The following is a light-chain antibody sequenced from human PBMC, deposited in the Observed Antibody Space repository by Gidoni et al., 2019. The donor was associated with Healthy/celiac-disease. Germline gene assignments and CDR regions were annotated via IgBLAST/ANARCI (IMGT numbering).Light chain of an antibody. V-gene: IGLV2-14*01. CDR2: EVS. Sequence: QSALTQPASVSVSPGQSIPISCPGTSSDVGGYNYVSWYQQHPGKAPKLMIYEVSNRPSGVSNRFSGSKSGNTASLTISGLQAEDEADYYCSSYTSSSTLEVFGGGTKLTVL. J-gene: IGLJ2*01. CDR3: SSYTSSSTLEV. CDR1: SSDVGGYNY.